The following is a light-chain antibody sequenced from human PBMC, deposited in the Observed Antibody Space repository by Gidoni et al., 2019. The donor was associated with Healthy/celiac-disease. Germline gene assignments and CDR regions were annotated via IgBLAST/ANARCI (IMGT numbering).Light chain of an antibody. CDR2: GAS. CDR1: QSVSSSY. J-gene: IGKJ1*01. CDR3: QQYNGT. Sequence: EIVLTQSPGTLSLSPGERATLSCRASQSVSSSYLAWYQQKPGQAPRLLIYGASSRATGIPDRFSGSGSGTDFTLTISRLEPEDFAVYYCQQYNGTFXXXTKVEIK. V-gene: IGKV3-20*01.